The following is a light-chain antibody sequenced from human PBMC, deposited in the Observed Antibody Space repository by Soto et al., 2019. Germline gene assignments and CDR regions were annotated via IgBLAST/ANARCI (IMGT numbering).Light chain of an antibody. J-gene: IGKJ1*01. CDR1: QRFSRNY. Sequence: EIVLTQSPGTLSLSPGERATLSCRASQRFSRNYLAWYQRKPGQAPRLLIYGASNRATDIPNRFSGSGSGTDFTLTITRLEPEDFVVYYCQQYGSSPPTFGQGTKVEI. CDR2: GAS. V-gene: IGKV3-20*01. CDR3: QQYGSSPPT.